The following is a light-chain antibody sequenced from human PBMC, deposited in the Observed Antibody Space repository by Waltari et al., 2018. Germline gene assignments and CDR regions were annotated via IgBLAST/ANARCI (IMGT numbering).Light chain of an antibody. J-gene: IGLJ2*01. CDR3: SSYTSSSTLA. V-gene: IGLV2-14*03. CDR2: DVS. CDR1: SSDVGGYNY. Sequence: QSALTQPASVSGSPGQSITISCTGTSSDVGGYNYVSWYQQHPGKAPKLMIYDVSNRPSGVSNRCSGSKCGTTASLTISGLQAEDEADYYCSSYTSSSTLAFGGGTKLTVL.